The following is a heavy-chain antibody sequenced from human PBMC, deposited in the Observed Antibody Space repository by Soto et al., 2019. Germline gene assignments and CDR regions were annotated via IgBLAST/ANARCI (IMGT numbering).Heavy chain of an antibody. V-gene: IGHV1-8*01. Sequence: QVQLVQSGAEVKKPGASVKVSCKASGYTFTNYDINWVRQASGQGLEWMGWMNPSSGNTGYVQKFQGRVTMTRNTSTSTAYMELTSLTSHDTAVYYCARTRLCGGDCYSAYYFDFWGQGALVTVSS. CDR1: GYTFTNYD. CDR2: MNPSSGNT. J-gene: IGHJ4*02. D-gene: IGHD2-21*02. CDR3: ARTRLCGGDCYSAYYFDF.